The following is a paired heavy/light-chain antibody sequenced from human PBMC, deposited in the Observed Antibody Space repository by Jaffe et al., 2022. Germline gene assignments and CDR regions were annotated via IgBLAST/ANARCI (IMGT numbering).Heavy chain of an antibody. Sequence: QVQLQESGPGLVKPSETLSLTCTVSGGSISSYYWSWIRQPPGKGLEWIGYIYYSGSTNYNPSLKSRVTISVDTSKNQFSLKLSSVTAADTAVYYCARAKMVRGVPEGSVGGTGYYYMDVWGKGTTVTVSS. V-gene: IGHV4-59*01. CDR1: GGSISSYY. CDR2: IYYSGST. J-gene: IGHJ6*03. CDR3: ARAKMVRGVPEGSVGGTGYYYMDV. D-gene: IGHD3-10*01.
Light chain of an antibody. CDR1: SSNIGSNY. Sequence: QSVLTQPPSASGTPGQRVTISCSGSSSNIGSNYVYWYQQLPGTAPKLLIYRNNQRPSGVPDRFSGSKSGTSASLAISGLRSEDEADYYCAAWDDSQWVFGGGTKLTVL. CDR3: AAWDDSQWV. V-gene: IGLV1-47*01. CDR2: RNN. J-gene: IGLJ3*02.